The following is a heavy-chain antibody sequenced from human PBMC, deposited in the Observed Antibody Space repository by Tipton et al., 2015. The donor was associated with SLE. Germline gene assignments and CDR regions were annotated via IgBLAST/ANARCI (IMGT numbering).Heavy chain of an antibody. CDR3: ARGPTQSY. CDR1: GGSFSVHY. CDR2: IDHSRST. V-gene: IGHV4-34*01. Sequence: GLVKPSETLSLTCAVYGGSFSVHYWSWSWIRQPPGKGLEWIGEIDHSRSTNYNPSLKSRVTISRDTSKNQFSLRLSSVTAAATAVYYCARGPTQSYWGQGTLVTVSS. J-gene: IGHJ4*02.